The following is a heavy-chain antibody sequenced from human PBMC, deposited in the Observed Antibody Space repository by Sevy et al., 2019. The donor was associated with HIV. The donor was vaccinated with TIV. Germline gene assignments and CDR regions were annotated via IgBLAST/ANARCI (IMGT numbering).Heavy chain of an antibody. V-gene: IGHV1-18*01. CDR2: ISPHNGDT. CDR3: ARAYCSGGRCYSLAY. CDR1: GYTFITYR. J-gene: IGHJ4*02. D-gene: IGHD2-15*01. Sequence: ASVKVSCKVSGYTFITYRITWVRQAPGQGLEWMGWISPHNGDTNYAQTLQGRVTMITDTSANTAYMEVRGLRYDDTAVYYCARAYCSGGRCYSLAYWGQGTLVTVSS.